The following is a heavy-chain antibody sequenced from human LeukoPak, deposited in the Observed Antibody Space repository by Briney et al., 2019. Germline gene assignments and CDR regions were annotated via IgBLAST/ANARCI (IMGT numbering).Heavy chain of an antibody. CDR3: AKDLYSSGWFGDYYYYGMDV. D-gene: IGHD6-19*01. V-gene: IGHV3-23*01. CDR2: ISGSGGST. J-gene: IGHJ6*02. CDR1: GFTFSSYV. Sequence: SGASLRLSCAASGFTFSSYVMSWVRQAPGKGLEWVSAISGSGGSTYYADSVKGRFTISRDNSKNTLYLQMNSLRAEDTAVYYCAKDLYSSGWFGDYYYYGMDVWGQGTTVTVSS.